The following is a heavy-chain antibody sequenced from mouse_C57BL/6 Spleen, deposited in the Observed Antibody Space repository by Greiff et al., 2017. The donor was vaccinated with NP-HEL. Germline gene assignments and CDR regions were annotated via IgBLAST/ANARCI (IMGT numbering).Heavy chain of an antibody. V-gene: IGHV1-64*01. Sequence: QVQLQQPGAELVKPGASVKLSCKASGYTFTSYWMHWVKQRPGQGLEWIGMIHPNSGSTNYNEKFKSKATLTVDKSSSTAYMQLSSLTSEDSAVYYCARYDYGVTLACWGQGTLVTVSA. CDR3: ARYDYGVTLAC. CDR2: IHPNSGST. D-gene: IGHD2-4*01. J-gene: IGHJ3*01. CDR1: GYTFTSYW.